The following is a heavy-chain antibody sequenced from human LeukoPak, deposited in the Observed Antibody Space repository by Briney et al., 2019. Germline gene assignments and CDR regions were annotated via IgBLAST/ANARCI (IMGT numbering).Heavy chain of an antibody. Sequence: GGSLRLSCAASGFTFSDFYMSWIRQAPGKGLEWISYIRSSGSTIYYADSMKGRFTISRDNAKNSLYLQMNSLRAEDTAVYYCARMNYISSGWGAPFDYWGQGTLVTVSS. D-gene: IGHD1-7*01. CDR3: ARMNYISSGWGAPFDY. CDR2: IRSSGSTI. CDR1: GFTFSDFY. V-gene: IGHV3-11*04. J-gene: IGHJ4*02.